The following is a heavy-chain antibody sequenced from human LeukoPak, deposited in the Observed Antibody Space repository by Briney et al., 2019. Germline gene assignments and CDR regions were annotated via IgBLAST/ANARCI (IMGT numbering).Heavy chain of an antibody. CDR2: ISHDGSRR. Sequence: PGRSLRLSCAASGFTFSSYGMHWVRQAPGKGLEWVAVISHDGSRRNYADSVEGRLTISRDNSKNTLYLQMNSLRAEDTAVYYCAKEIVDPWGQGTLVTVSS. CDR3: AKEIVDP. V-gene: IGHV3-30*18. CDR1: GFTFSSYG. D-gene: IGHD2/OR15-2a*01. J-gene: IGHJ5*02.